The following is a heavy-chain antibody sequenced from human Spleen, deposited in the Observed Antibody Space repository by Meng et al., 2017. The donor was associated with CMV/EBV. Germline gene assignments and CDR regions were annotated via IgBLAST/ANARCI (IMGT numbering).Heavy chain of an antibody. V-gene: IGHV1-2*02. D-gene: IGHD2-2*01. J-gene: IGHJ6*02. CDR3: ARAGTQSNVVVVPAVLNDYYGMDV. CDR2: INPNSGST. Sequence: ASVKVSCKASEYTFTDYYMHWVRQAPGQGLEWMGWINPNSGSTNYAQKFQGRVTMTRDTSISTAYMELSRLRSNDTAVYYCARAGTQSNVVVVPAVLNDYYGMDVWGPGTTVTVSS. CDR1: EYTFTDYY.